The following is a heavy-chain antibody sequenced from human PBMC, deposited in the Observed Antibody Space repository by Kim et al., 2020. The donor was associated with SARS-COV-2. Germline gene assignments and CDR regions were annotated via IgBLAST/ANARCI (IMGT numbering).Heavy chain of an antibody. CDR1: GFTFGDYA. CDR3: TRGSSQSTGTKRGFDY. D-gene: IGHD1-1*01. V-gene: IGHV3-49*04. Sequence: GGSLRLSCTASGFTFGDYAMSWVRQAPGKGLEWVGFIRSKAYGGTTEYAASVKGRFTISRDDSKSIAYLQMNSLKTEDTAVYYCTRGSSQSTGTKRGFDYWGQGTLVTVSS. J-gene: IGHJ4*02. CDR2: IRSKAYGGTT.